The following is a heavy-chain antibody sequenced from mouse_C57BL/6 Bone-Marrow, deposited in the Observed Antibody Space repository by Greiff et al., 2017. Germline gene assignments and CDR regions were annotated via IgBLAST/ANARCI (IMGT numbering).Heavy chain of an antibody. CDR3: ARPTTVVPYYFDY. CDR2: IYPRSGTT. D-gene: IGHD1-1*01. J-gene: IGHJ2*01. V-gene: IGHV1-81*01. CDR1: GYTFTSYG. Sequence: VQRVESGAELARPGASVKLSCKASGYTFTSYGISWVKQRTGPGLEWIGEIYPRSGTTYYNEKFKGKATLTADKSSSTAYMELRSLTSEDSAVYFCARPTTVVPYYFDYWGQGTTLTVSS.